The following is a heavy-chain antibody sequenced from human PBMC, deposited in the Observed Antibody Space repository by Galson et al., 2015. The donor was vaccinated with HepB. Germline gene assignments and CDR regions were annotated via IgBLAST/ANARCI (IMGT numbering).Heavy chain of an antibody. J-gene: IGHJ4*02. D-gene: IGHD4-23*01. V-gene: IGHV3-23*01. CDR2: ITGSSSHR. Sequence: SLRLSCAASGFMFNSYTMSWVRQAPGKGLEWVSAITGSSSHRWYADSVKGRFTISRDNSKNTLSLQMNSLRVEDTAVYYCAKEETWVGTPGVDHWGQGILVTVSS. CDR3: AKEETWVGTPGVDH. CDR1: GFMFNSYT.